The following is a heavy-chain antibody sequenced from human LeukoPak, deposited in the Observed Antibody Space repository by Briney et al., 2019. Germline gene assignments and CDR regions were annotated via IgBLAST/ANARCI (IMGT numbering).Heavy chain of an antibody. J-gene: IGHJ4*02. CDR2: IIPIFGTA. V-gene: IGHV1-69*05. CDR3: AGLSGSAPYFDY. CDR1: GGTFSSYA. D-gene: IGHD5-12*01. Sequence: SVKVSCKASGGTFSSYAISWVRQAPGQGLEWMGGIIPIFGTANYAQKFQGRVTITTDESTSTAYMELSSLRSEDTAVYYCAGLSGSAPYFDYWGQGTLVTASS.